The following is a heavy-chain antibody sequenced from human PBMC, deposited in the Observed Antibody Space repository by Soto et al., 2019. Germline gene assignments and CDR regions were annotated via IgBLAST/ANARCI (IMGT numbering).Heavy chain of an antibody. CDR3: AREEVRAVIRGSYDYGMDV. V-gene: IGHV4-30-2*06. Sequence: PSETLSLTCPVSCGSISSGGFSWSRLRPSPGKGLELIGYTYYSGITYYNPYLKSRVTISVDRSKNELSLRLXYLTAADTAVYNCAREEVRAVIRGSYDYGMDVWVQGTRVT. CDR2: TYYSGIT. D-gene: IGHD3-10*01. J-gene: IGHJ6*02. CDR1: CGSISSGGFS.